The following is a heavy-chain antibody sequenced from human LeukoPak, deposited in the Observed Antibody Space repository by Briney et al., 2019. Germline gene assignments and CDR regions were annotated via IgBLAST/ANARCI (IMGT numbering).Heavy chain of an antibody. CDR2: ISGSSSYI. Sequence: PGGSLRLSCAASVFTFSTYSMNWVRHAPAKGREGVLSISGSSSYIHYADSLKRRLTISRDSAQNSLYLQLNSLRAEDTAVYYCARGQSDGWFDPWGQGTLVTVSS. V-gene: IGHV3-21*01. CDR1: VFTFSTYS. J-gene: IGHJ5*02. D-gene: IGHD5-24*01. CDR3: ARGQSDGWFDP.